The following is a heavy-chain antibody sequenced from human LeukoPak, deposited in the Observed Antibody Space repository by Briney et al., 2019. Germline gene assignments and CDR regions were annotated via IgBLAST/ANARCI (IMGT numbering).Heavy chain of an antibody. CDR3: ARSLRKQLDY. CDR1: GDSITNNNW. D-gene: IGHD1/OR15-1a*01. V-gene: IGHV4-4*02. J-gene: IGHJ4*02. CDR2: IYLGGVT. Sequence: SETLSLTCAVSGDSITNNNWWSWVRQRPGKGLEWIGEIYLGGVTNYNPSLKSRVTISLDKSKNHFSLNLSSVTAADTAVYYCARSLRKQLDYWGQGNLVTVSS.